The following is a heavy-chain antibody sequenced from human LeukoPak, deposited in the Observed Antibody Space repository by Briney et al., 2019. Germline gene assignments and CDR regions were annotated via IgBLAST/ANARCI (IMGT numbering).Heavy chain of an antibody. CDR3: AGGSSSWSEFDY. CDR2: IYSGGST. CDR1: GFTVSSNY. Sequence: GGSLRLSCAASGFTVSSNYMSWVRQAPGKGPEWVSVIYSGGSTYYADSVKGRFTISRDNSKNTLYLQMNSLRAEDTAVYYCAGGSSSWSEFDYWGQGTLVTVSS. V-gene: IGHV3-66*02. D-gene: IGHD6-13*01. J-gene: IGHJ4*02.